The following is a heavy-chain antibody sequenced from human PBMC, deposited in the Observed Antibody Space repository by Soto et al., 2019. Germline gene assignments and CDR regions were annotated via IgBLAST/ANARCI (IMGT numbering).Heavy chain of an antibody. CDR3: AREALDVGGYSGDGYAFDI. J-gene: IGHJ3*02. Sequence: QVQLVESGGGLVKPGGSLRLSCAASGFTFSDYYMSWIRQAPGKGLEWVSYISSSGSYTNNADSVKGRFTISRDNAKSALYLQMNSLRAEDTAVYYWAREALDVGGYSGDGYAFDIWGQGTMVTV. CDR2: ISSSGSYT. CDR1: GFTFSDYY. D-gene: IGHD5-12*01. V-gene: IGHV3-11*05.